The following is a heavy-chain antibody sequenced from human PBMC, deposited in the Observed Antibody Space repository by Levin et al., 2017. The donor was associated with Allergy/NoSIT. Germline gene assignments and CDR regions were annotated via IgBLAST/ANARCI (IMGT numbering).Heavy chain of an antibody. CDR1: GFSLSTSGVG. Sequence: SGPTLVKPTQTLTLTCTFSGFSLSTSGVGVGWIRQPPGKALEWLALIYWDDDKRYSPSLKSRLTITKDTSKNQVVLTMTNMDPVDTATYYCAHPTKRNWNYETDWYFDLWGRGTLVTVSS. CDR2: IYWDDDK. CDR3: AHPTKRNWNYETDWYFDL. D-gene: IGHD1-7*01. J-gene: IGHJ2*01. V-gene: IGHV2-5*02.